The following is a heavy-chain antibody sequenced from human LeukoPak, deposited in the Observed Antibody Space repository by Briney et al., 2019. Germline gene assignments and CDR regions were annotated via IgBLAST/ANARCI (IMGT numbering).Heavy chain of an antibody. Sequence: GGSPRLSCAASGFTFSNAWMSGVRQAPGRGREGVGRIKSKRDGGTADYAAPVKGRFTISRDDSKNTLYLQMNSLRAEDTAVYYCAKDLGEGWGYYGSGSYPSPYYFDYWGQGTLVTVSS. CDR2: IKSKRDGGTA. V-gene: IGHV3-15*01. CDR1: GFTFSNAW. D-gene: IGHD3-10*01. J-gene: IGHJ4*02. CDR3: AKDLGEGWGYYGSGSYPSPYYFDY.